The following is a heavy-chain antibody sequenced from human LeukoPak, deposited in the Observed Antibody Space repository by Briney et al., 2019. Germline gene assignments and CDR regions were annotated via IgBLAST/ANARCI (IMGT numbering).Heavy chain of an antibody. D-gene: IGHD2-15*01. CDR2: INHSGST. Sequence: SETLSLTCAVSGLSFSGYYWSWIRQPPGKGLEWIAEINHSGSTNYNPSLKSRVTISVDTSKNQFSLKLSSVTAADTAVYYFARVVVVVVAAIVSQYYINGWGKGTTVTVPS. CDR3: ARVVVVVVAAIVSQYYING. V-gene: IGHV4-34*01. CDR1: GLSFSGYY. J-gene: IGHJ6*03.